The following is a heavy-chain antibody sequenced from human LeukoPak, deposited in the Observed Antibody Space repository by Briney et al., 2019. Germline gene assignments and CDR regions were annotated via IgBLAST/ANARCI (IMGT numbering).Heavy chain of an antibody. CDR3: ARVRREYCSGGSCYSAHFYVAPTLNWFDP. Sequence: GGSLRLSCAASGFTFSSYGMHWVRQAPGKGLEWVAFIRYDGSDKYYADSVKGRFTISRDNSKDTLYLQMNSLRAEDTAVYYCARVRREYCSGGSCYSAHFYVAPTLNWFDPWGQGTLVTVSS. V-gene: IGHV3-30*02. D-gene: IGHD2-15*01. CDR1: GFTFSSYG. CDR2: IRYDGSDK. J-gene: IGHJ5*02.